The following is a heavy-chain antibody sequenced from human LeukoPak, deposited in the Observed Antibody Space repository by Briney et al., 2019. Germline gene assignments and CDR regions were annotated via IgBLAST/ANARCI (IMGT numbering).Heavy chain of an antibody. CDR1: GFTFSSYG. CDR3: AKDRALWRLQYYFDY. V-gene: IGHV3-33*06. CDR2: IWYDGSNK. J-gene: IGHJ4*02. D-gene: IGHD6-25*01. Sequence: GGSLRLSCAASGFTFSSYGMHWVRQAPGKGLEREAVIWYDGSNKYYADSVQVRFTISRDNSKNTLYLQMNSLRAEDTAVYYCAKDRALWRLQYYFDYWGQGTLVTVSS.